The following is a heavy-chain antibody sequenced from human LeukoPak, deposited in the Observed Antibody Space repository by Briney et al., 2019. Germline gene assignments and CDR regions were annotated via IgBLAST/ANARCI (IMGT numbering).Heavy chain of an antibody. CDR1: GGSISSGDYY. CDR3: ASSSSWPRGDY. Sequence: SHTLSLTCTVSGGSISSGDYYWSWIRQPPAKGPEWIEYIYYSGSTYYNPSLQSRVTISVDTSKNQFSLKLSSVTAADTAVYYCASSSSWPRGDYWGQGTLVTVSS. J-gene: IGHJ4*02. V-gene: IGHV4-30-4*08. CDR2: IYYSGST. D-gene: IGHD6-13*01.